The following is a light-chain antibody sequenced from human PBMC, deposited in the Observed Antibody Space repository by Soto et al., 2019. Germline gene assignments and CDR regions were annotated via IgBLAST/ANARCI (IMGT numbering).Light chain of an antibody. V-gene: IGLV1-40*01. CDR1: SSNIGAGYE. CDR2: GNS. CDR3: QSYDSSLSGSV. Sequence: QSVLTQPPSVSGAPGQRVTISCTGSSSNIGAGYEVHWYQQLPGTAPKLLIYGNSNRPSGVPDRFSGSKSGTSASLAITGLQAEAEADYYCQSYDSSLSGSVFGGGTKVTVL. J-gene: IGLJ3*02.